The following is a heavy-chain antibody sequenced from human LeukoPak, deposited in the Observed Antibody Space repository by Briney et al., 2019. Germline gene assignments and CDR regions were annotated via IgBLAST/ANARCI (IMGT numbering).Heavy chain of an antibody. D-gene: IGHD2-15*01. CDR2: ISGSGGGT. V-gene: IGHV3-23*01. CDR3: AKDHLGYCSGGSCYSPPNFDY. J-gene: IGHJ4*02. CDR1: GFSFSSHA. Sequence: YPGGSLRLSCAASGFSFSSHAMSWVRQAPGKGLEWVSTISGSGGGTYYADSVKGRFTISRDNSKNTLYLQMNSLRAEDTAVYYCAKDHLGYCSGGSCYSPPNFDYWGQGTLVTVSS.